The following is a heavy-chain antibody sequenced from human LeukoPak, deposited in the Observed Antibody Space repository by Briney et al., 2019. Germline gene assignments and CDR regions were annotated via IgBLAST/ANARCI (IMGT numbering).Heavy chain of an antibody. CDR2: IYYSGST. D-gene: IGHD3-10*01. Sequence: SETLSLTCTVSGGSISRSRYYWGWIRQPPGKGLEWIGSIYYSGSTYYNPSLKSRVTTSVDTSKNQFSLKLSSVTTADTAVYYCARESYGSRSYDYYYYYMDVWGKGTTVTVSS. CDR3: ARESYGSRSYDYYYYYMDV. V-gene: IGHV4-39*07. CDR1: GGSISRSRYY. J-gene: IGHJ6*03.